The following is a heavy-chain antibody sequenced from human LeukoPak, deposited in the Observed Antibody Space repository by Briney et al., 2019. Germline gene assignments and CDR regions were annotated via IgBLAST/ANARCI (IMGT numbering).Heavy chain of an antibody. D-gene: IGHD1-26*01. CDR1: GFTFSSYG. CDR2: IRYDGSNK. Sequence: GGTLRLSCTASGFTFSSYGMHWVRQAPGNGLEWVAFIRYDGSNKYYADSVKGRFTISRDNSKNTLYLQMNSLRAEDTAVYYCAKDPRAFQLEPPTPSLSYWGQGTLVTVSS. V-gene: IGHV3-30*02. CDR3: AKDPRAFQLEPPTPSLSY. J-gene: IGHJ4*02.